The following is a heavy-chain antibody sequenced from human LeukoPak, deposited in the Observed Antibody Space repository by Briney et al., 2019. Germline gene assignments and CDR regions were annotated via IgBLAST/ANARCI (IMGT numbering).Heavy chain of an antibody. V-gene: IGHV3-66*01. J-gene: IGHJ5*02. CDR2: IYSGGST. CDR1: EFSVGSNY. CDR3: AKDAVSGAADP. D-gene: IGHD3-3*01. Sequence: GSLRLSCAASEFSVGSNYMTWVRQAPGKGLEWVSLIYSGGSTYYADSVKGRFTISRDNSKNTLYLQMNSLRAEDTAVYYCAKDAVSGAADPWGQGILVTVSS.